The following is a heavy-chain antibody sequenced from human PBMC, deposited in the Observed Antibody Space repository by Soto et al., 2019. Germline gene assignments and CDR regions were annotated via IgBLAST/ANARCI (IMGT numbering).Heavy chain of an antibody. J-gene: IGHJ4*02. V-gene: IGHV3-48*03. CDR3: VREAPCSNGVCQFDY. CDR1: GFTFSPYE. Sequence: PGGSLRLSCAASGFTFSPYEMSWVRQAPGKGLEWISYISSSGSTIHYADSVKGRFSISRDNAKKSLFLQMNSLRAEDTAVYYCVREAPCSNGVCQFDYWGRGTLVTAPQ. D-gene: IGHD2-8*01. CDR2: ISSSGSTI.